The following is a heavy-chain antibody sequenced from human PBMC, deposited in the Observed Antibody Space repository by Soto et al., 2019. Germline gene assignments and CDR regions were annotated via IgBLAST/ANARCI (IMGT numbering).Heavy chain of an antibody. Sequence: QVQLVQSGAEVKKPGSSVKVSCKASGGTFSSYAISWVRQAPGQGLEWMGGIIPIFGTANYAQKFQGRVTITADESTSTAYMELSSLRSEDTAVYYCARDRSYYDSGGYYHRAFDIWGQGTMVTVSS. CDR3: ARDRSYYDSGGYYHRAFDI. V-gene: IGHV1-69*01. D-gene: IGHD3-22*01. CDR2: IIPIFGTA. J-gene: IGHJ3*02. CDR1: GGTFSSYA.